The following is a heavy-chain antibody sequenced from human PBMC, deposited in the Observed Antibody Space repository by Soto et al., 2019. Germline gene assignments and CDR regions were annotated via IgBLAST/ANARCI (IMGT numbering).Heavy chain of an antibody. CDR2: IIPMFGTP. Sequence: SVKVSCKASGVTFNRQDMRLVRQAPGQGLEWMGGIIPMFGTPHYAEKFQDRVTITADESTGTAYLELSSLTSEDTAVYCCATSEGRDGYSFDYWGPGTLVTVSS. V-gene: IGHV1-69*13. CDR3: ATSEGRDGYSFDY. D-gene: IGHD5-12*01. CDR1: GVTFNRQD. J-gene: IGHJ4*02.